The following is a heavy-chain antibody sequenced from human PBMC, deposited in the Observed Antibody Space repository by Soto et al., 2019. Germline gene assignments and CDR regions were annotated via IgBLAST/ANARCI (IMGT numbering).Heavy chain of an antibody. CDR3: ARGRNSFYVDF. Sequence: EVQLVESGGTLVRPGGSLRLSCTTSGFTFSNYWMYWVRQAPGKGLVWVSRLHNDGKTATYADSVKGRFNVSRDIAKNTLYLEMDSLRAEDTAVYYCARGRNSFYVDFWGQGTLVTVSS. J-gene: IGHJ4*02. CDR1: GFTFSNYW. CDR2: LHNDGKTA. V-gene: IGHV3-74*01. D-gene: IGHD2-2*01.